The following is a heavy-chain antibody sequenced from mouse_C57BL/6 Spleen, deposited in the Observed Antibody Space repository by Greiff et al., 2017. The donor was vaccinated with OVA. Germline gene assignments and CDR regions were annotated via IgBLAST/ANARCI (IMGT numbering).Heavy chain of an antibody. CDR3: TTYYSNLYYFDY. D-gene: IGHD2-5*01. V-gene: IGHV14-1*01. J-gene: IGHJ2*01. CDR1: GFNIKDYY. Sequence: DVKLVESGAELVRPGASVKLSCTASGFNIKDYYMHWVKQRPEQGLEWIGRIDPEDGDTEYAPKFQGKATMTADTSSNTAYLQLSSLTSEDTAVYYCTTYYSNLYYFDYWGQGTTLTVSS. CDR2: IDPEDGDT.